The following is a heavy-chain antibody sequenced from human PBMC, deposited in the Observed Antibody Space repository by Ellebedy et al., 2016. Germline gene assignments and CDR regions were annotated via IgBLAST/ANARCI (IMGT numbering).Heavy chain of an antibody. J-gene: IGHJ4*02. CDR3: ARVEARQQSHY. CDR2: ISSSSSYT. V-gene: IGHV3-11*06. Sequence: GESLKISXAASGFTFSDYYMSWIRQAPGKGLEWVSYISSSSSYTNYADSVKGRFTISRDNAKNSLYLQMNSLRAEDTAVYYCARVEARQQSHYWGQGTLVTVSS. D-gene: IGHD6-13*01. CDR1: GFTFSDYY.